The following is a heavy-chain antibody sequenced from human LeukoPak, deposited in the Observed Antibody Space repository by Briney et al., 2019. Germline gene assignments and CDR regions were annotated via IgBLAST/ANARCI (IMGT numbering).Heavy chain of an antibody. CDR2: VYSVGAT. D-gene: IGHD1-14*01. CDR1: GFIVSGNH. Sequence: GGSLRLSCAASGFIVSGNHMNWVRLAPGKGLEWVSIVYSVGATYYEDSVKGRFTVSRDDSKNIVFLQMNKLRSEDTAVYFCATERPGSRTLDSWGQGTPVTVSS. J-gene: IGHJ4*02. V-gene: IGHV3-66*01. CDR3: ATERPGSRTLDS.